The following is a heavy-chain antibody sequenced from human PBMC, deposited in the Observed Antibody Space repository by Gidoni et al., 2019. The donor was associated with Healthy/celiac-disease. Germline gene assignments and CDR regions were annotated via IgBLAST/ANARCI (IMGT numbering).Heavy chain of an antibody. Sequence: QVQLVQSGAEVKKPGASVKVSCKASGYTFTSSGISWVRQAPGQGLEWMGWISAYNGNTNYAQKLQGRVTMTTDTSTSTAYMELRSLRSDDTAVYYCARDLNCGGDCYSPDAFDIWGQGTMVTVSS. CDR3: ARDLNCGGDCYSPDAFDI. J-gene: IGHJ3*02. CDR1: GYTFTSSG. V-gene: IGHV1-18*01. CDR2: ISAYNGNT. D-gene: IGHD2-21*02.